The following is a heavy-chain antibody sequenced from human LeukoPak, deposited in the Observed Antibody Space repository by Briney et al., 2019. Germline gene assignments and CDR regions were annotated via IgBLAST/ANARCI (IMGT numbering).Heavy chain of an antibody. V-gene: IGHV3-66*01. J-gene: IGHJ5*02. D-gene: IGHD2-15*01. CDR2: IYSGGST. Sequence: GGSLRLSCAASGFTVSSNYMSWVRQAPGKGLEWVSVIYSGGSTYYADSVKGRFTISRDNSKNTLYLQMNSLRADDTAVYYCARVRRSGHWNWFDPWGQGTLVTVSS. CDR1: GFTVSSNY. CDR3: ARVRRSGHWNWFDP.